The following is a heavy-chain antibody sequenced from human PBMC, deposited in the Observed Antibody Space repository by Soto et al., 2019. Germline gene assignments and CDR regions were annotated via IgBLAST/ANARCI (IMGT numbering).Heavy chain of an antibody. D-gene: IGHD6-13*01. V-gene: IGHV3-15*07. CDR1: GFSFSTAW. CDR3: IWQQDFYYGRAV. Sequence: EVQLVESGGGLVTPGGSLTLSCAASGFSFSTAWMNWVRQAPGKGLEWDGLIKSKGGGGTADYDAPVKCRFIISRDDSKNTIYLQMNSLKPEDTALYYCIWQQDFYYGRAVWGQGTTVTVSS. CDR2: IKSKGGGGTA. J-gene: IGHJ6*02.